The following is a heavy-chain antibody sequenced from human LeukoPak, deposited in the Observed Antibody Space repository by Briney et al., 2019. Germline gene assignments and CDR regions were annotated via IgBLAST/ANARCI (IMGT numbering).Heavy chain of an antibody. V-gene: IGHV3-7*01. CDR2: INQDGSEK. Sequence: GGSLRLSCAASGFTFSSFWMAWVRQAPGKGLEWVANINQDGSEKYYVDSVKGRFTISRDNAKDSLYLQMNSLRADDTAVYYCARDPWGDGNYFDYWGQGTLVTVSS. CDR1: GFTFSSFW. J-gene: IGHJ4*02. D-gene: IGHD3-16*01. CDR3: ARDPWGDGNYFDY.